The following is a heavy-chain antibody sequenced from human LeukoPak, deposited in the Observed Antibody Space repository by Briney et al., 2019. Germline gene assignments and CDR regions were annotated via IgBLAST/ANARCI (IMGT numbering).Heavy chain of an antibody. CDR2: ISGSGGSI. CDR3: AKDHVRTGTTRGWFDP. V-gene: IGHV3-23*01. Sequence: GGSLRLSCAASGFTFNSYAMSWVRQAPGKGLEWFSTISGSGGSIYYADSVKGRFTISRDNSKNTLYLQMNSLRAEDTAVYYCAKDHVRTGTTRGWFDPWGQGTLVTVSS. D-gene: IGHD1-7*01. J-gene: IGHJ5*02. CDR1: GFTFNSYA.